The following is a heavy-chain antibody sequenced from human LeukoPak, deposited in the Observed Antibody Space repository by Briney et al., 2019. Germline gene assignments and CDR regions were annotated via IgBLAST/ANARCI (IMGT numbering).Heavy chain of an antibody. CDR3: SRDSASYYHDY. Sequence: GGSLRLSCAASGFTFSSYWMHWVRQAPGKGLVWVSRINGAGSSTDYADSVKGRFTISRDNAKNTLYLQMNSLRADDTAVYYCSRDSASYYHDYWGQGTTVTVSS. CDR1: GFTFSSYW. D-gene: IGHD1-26*01. V-gene: IGHV3-74*01. J-gene: IGHJ4*03. CDR2: INGAGSST.